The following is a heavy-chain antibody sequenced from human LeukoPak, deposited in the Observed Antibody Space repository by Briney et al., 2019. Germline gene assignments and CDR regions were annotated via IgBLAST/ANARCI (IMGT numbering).Heavy chain of an antibody. J-gene: IGHJ4*02. CDR3: ARDYYGSGSPDY. V-gene: IGHV1-46*01. Sequence: ASVKVSCKASGYTFTSYYMHWVRQAPGQGLEWLGIINPSGGSTSYAQKLQGRVTMTRDTSTSTVYMELSSLRSEDTAVYYCARDYYGSGSPDYWGQGTLVTVSS. CDR2: INPSGGST. CDR1: GYTFTSYY. D-gene: IGHD3-10*01.